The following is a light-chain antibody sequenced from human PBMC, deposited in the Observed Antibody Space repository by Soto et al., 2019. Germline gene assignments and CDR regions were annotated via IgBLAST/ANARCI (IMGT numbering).Light chain of an antibody. V-gene: IGKV3-20*01. CDR1: QSVSSSY. CDR2: GAS. Sequence: DIVFTQSPGTLSLSPGERATLSCRASQSVSSSYLAWYQQKPGQAPRLLIYGASSRATGIPDRFSGSGSGTDFTLTISRLEPEDFAVYYCQQYGSSPRTFGQGTKLEIK. J-gene: IGKJ2*01. CDR3: QQYGSSPRT.